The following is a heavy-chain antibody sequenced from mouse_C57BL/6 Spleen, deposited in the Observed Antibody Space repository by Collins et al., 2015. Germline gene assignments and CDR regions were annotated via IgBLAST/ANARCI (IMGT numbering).Heavy chain of an antibody. J-gene: IGHJ2*01. V-gene: IGHV1-87*01. CDR3: ARAYRYDEGYFDY. Sequence: QVRSSSRSGAELARPGASVKLSCKASGYTFTSYWMQWVKQRPGQGLEWIGAIYPGDGDTRYTQKFKDKATLTADKSSSTAYMQLSSLASEDSAVYYCARAYRYDEGYFDYWGQGSTLTVSS. D-gene: IGHD2-14*01. CDR2: IYPGDGDT. CDR1: GYTFTSYW.